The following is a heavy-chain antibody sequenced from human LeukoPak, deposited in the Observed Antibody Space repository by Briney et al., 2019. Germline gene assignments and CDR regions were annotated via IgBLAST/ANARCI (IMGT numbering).Heavy chain of an antibody. CDR3: AKKSRDGYKPFDY. CDR2: ISNSGESP. CDR1: GFTLSRYA. D-gene: IGHD5-24*01. V-gene: IGHV3-23*01. J-gene: IGHJ4*02. Sequence: PGGSLRLSCAASGFTLSRYAMSWVRQAPGKGLEWVCGISNSGESPYYANSVEGRFTISRDNSKNTLYLEINSLRAEDTAVYYCAKKSRDGYKPFDYAGQGTLVTVSS.